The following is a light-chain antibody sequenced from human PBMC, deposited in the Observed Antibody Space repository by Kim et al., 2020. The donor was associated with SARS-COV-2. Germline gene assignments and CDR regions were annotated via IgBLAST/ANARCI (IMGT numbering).Light chain of an antibody. CDR1: SSDVGGYNY. J-gene: IGLJ1*01. Sequence: QSALTQPASVSGSPGQSITISCTGTSSDVGGYNYVSWYQQHPGKAPKLMISDVSLRPSGVSNRFSGSKSGNTASLTISGLRAEDEAEYYCSSYTSTTTLYVFGTGTKVTVL. CDR2: DVS. V-gene: IGLV2-14*03. CDR3: SSYTSTTTLYV.